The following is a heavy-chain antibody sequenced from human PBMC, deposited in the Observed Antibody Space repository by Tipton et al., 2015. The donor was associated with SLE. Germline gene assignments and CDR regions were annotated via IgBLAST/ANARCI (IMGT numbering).Heavy chain of an antibody. CDR2: ISSSSSYI. CDR3: ARVATSNWNDVDYFDY. CDR1: GFTFSSYS. Sequence: SLRLSCAASGFTFSSYSMNWVRQAPGKGLEWVSSISSSSSYIYYADSVKGRFTISRDNAKNSLYLLMNSLRAEDTAVYYCARVATSNWNDVDYFDYWGQGTLVTVSS. D-gene: IGHD1-20*01. J-gene: IGHJ4*02. V-gene: IGHV3-21*04.